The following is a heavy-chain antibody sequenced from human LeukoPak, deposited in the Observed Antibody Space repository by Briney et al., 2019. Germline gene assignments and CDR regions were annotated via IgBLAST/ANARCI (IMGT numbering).Heavy chain of an antibody. D-gene: IGHD3-22*01. CDR1: GGSFSGYY. CDR2: INHSGST. CDR3: ARYDSSGYPFFTI. V-gene: IGHV4-34*01. J-gene: IGHJ3*02. Sequence: PSETLSLTCAVYGGSFSGYYWSWIRQPPGKGLEWIGEINHSGSTNYNPSLKSRVTISVDTSKNQFSLKLSSVTAADTAVNYCARYDSSGYPFFTIWGQGTMVTVSS.